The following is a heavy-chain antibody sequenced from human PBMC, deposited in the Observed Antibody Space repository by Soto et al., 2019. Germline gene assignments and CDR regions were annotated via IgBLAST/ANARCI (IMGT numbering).Heavy chain of an antibody. CDR3: ARSIAGATPDYYFYGMDV. V-gene: IGHV2-70D*14. D-gene: IGHD1-26*01. CDR2: IDWDDDK. J-gene: IGHJ6*02. CDR1: GFSLSTSGMR. Sequence: SGPTLVPPTQPLTLTCTFSGFSLSTSGMRVSWIRQPPGNALEWLARIDWDDDKFYSTSLKTRLTISKDTSKNQVVLTMTNMDPVDTATYYCARSIAGATPDYYFYGMDVWGQGTTVTVSS.